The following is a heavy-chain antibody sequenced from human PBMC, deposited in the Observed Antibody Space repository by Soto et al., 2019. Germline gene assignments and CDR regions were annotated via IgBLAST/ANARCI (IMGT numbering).Heavy chain of an antibody. D-gene: IGHD6-25*01. CDR2: ISNDGSSE. CDR3: ANQERARDFAY. J-gene: IGHJ4*02. CDR1: GFTFNKYG. V-gene: IGHV3-30*18. Sequence: QVQLVESGGSVVQPGRSLRLSCAASGFTFNKYGMHWVRQAPGKGLEWVAAISNDGSSEYYADSVLGLFTISRDNPKNTLYLQMNSLTSENTAVYSCANQERARDFAYWGQGTLVTVSS.